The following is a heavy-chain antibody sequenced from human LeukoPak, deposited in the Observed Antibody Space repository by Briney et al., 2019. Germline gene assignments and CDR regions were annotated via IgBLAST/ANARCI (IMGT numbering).Heavy chain of an antibody. J-gene: IGHJ6*03. V-gene: IGHV1-46*01. D-gene: IGHD6-19*01. CDR3: ARDSSGALRYYYYYMDV. Sequence: ASLKVSCKASGYTFTSYYMHWVRQAPGQGLEWMGIINPSGGSTSYAQKFQGRVTITRDMSTSTVYMELSSLRSEDTAVYYCARDSSGALRYYYYYMDVWGKGTTVTVSS. CDR2: INPSGGST. CDR1: GYTFTSYY.